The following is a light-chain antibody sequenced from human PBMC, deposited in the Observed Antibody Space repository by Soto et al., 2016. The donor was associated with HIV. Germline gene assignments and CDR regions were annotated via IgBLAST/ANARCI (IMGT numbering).Light chain of an antibody. CDR2: KDN. J-gene: IGLJ3*02. CDR1: LLKKY. Sequence: SYELTQPSSVSVSPGQTARITCSGDLLKKYARWFQQKPGQAPLLVIYKDNHRPSGIRERFSGSSSGTTVTLTISGAQIEDEAVYYCYSAADNNRVFGGGTKLTVL. CDR3: YSAADNNRV. V-gene: IGLV3-27*01.